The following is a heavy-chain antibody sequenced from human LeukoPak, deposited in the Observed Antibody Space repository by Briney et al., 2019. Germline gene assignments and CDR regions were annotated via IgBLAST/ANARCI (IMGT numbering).Heavy chain of an antibody. CDR1: GGSISSGDYY. Sequence: TSQTLSLTCTVSGGSISSGDYYWSWIRQPPGKGLEWIGYIYYSGSTYYNPSLKSRVTISVDTSKNQFSLKLTSVTAADTAVYYCARRVGGTSFRDYWGQGTLVTVPS. D-gene: IGHD1-26*01. CDR3: ARRVGGTSFRDY. CDR2: IYYSGST. V-gene: IGHV4-30-4*08. J-gene: IGHJ4*02.